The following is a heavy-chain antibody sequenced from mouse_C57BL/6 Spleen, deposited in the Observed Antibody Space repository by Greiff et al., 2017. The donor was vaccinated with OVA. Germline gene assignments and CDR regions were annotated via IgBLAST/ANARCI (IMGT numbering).Heavy chain of an antibody. CDR2: IYPGNSDT. V-gene: IGHV1-5*01. CDR3: TRRSDYYGSSDAMDY. Sequence: VQLKQSGTVLARPGASVKMSCKTSGYTFTSYWMHWVKQRPGQGLEWIGAIYPGNSDTSYNQKFKGKAKLTAVTSASTAYMERSSLTNEDSAVYYCTRRSDYYGSSDAMDYWGQGTSVTVSS. D-gene: IGHD1-1*01. CDR1: GYTFTSYW. J-gene: IGHJ4*01.